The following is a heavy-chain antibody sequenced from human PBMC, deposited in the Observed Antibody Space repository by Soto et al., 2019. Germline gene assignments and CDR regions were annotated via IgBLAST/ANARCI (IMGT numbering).Heavy chain of an antibody. CDR3: ARDHSGYDSKICWFDP. J-gene: IGHJ5*02. CDR2: INPSGGST. Sequence: QVQLVQSGAEVKKPGASVKVSCKASGYTFTSYYMHWVRQAPGQGLEWMGIINPSGGSTSYAQKFQGRVTMTRDTSTSTICMELSSLRSEDTGVYYCARDHSGYDSKICWFDPWGQGTLVTVSS. V-gene: IGHV1-46*03. CDR1: GYTFTSYY. D-gene: IGHD5-12*01.